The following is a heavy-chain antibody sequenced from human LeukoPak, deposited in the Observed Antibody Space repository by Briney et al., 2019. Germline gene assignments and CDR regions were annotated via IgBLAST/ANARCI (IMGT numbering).Heavy chain of an antibody. D-gene: IGHD3-10*01. CDR2: INPNSGGT. V-gene: IGHV1-2*06. Sequence: ASVKVSCKASGYTFTGYYMHWVRQAPGQGLEWMGRINPNSGGTNYAQKFQARVTMTRDTSISTAYMELSRLRSDDTAVYYCARPLLWFGELTFDAFDIWGQGTMVTVSS. CDR3: ARPLLWFGELTFDAFDI. CDR1: GYTFTGYY. J-gene: IGHJ3*02.